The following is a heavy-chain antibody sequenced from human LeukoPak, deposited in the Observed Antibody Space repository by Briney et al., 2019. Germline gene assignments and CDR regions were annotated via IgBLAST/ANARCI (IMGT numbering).Heavy chain of an antibody. CDR3: ARLRIYYYGMDV. Sequence: PSETLSLTCTVSGDSVSSGSHYWSWIRQPPGKGLEWIGYIYYSGSTNYNPSLKSRVTISVDTSKNQFSLKLTSVTAADTAVYYCARLRIYYYGMDVWAKGPRSPSP. D-gene: IGHD2/OR15-2a*01. J-gene: IGHJ6*02. CDR1: GDSVSSGSHY. V-gene: IGHV4-61*01. CDR2: IYYSGST.